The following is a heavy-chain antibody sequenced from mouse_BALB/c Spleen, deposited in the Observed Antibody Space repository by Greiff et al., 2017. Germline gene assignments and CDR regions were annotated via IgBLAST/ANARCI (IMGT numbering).Heavy chain of an antibody. Sequence: VKLMESGPGLVQPSQSLSITCTVSGFSLTSYGVHWVRQSPGKGLEWLGVIWSGGSTDYNAAFISRLSISKDNSKSQVFFKMNSLQANDTAIYYCARNGDGYSYAMDYWGQGTSVTVSS. V-gene: IGHV2-2*02. CDR1: GFSLTSYG. D-gene: IGHD2-3*01. J-gene: IGHJ4*01. CDR3: ARNGDGYSYAMDY. CDR2: IWSGGST.